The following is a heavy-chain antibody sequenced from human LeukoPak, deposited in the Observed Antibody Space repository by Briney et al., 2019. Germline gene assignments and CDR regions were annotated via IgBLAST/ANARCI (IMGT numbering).Heavy chain of an antibody. CDR1: GYSISSGYY. J-gene: IGHJ6*02. D-gene: IGHD1-26*01. CDR3: AREEPSSRKYGMDV. CDR2: IYHSGST. V-gene: IGHV4-38-2*02. Sequence: SETLSLTCTVSGYSISSGYYWGWIRQPPGKGLEWIGSIYHSGSTYYNPSLKSRVTISVDTSKNQFSLKLSSVTAADTAVYYCAREEPSSRKYGMDVWGQGTTVTVSS.